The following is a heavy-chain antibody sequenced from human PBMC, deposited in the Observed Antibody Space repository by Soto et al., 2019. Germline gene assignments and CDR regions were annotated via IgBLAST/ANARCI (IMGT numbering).Heavy chain of an antibody. J-gene: IGHJ4*02. CDR2: IFYSGST. Sequence: QVQLQESGPGLVKPSQTLSLICTVSGGSINSGGYYWNWIRQHPGKCLEWIGYIFYSGSTYYNPFLRSRVTISADRSENQSPLKLSSVTAADTAVYFWARGDRQSGYSSSWVFDYWGQGTLVNVSS. V-gene: IGHV4-31*03. D-gene: IGHD6-13*01. CDR3: ARGDRQSGYSSSWVFDY. CDR1: GGSINSGGYY.